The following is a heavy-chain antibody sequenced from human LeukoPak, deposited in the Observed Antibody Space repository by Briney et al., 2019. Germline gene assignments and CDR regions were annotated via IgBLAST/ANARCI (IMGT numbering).Heavy chain of an antibody. V-gene: IGHV4-59*08. CDR1: GGSISSYY. CDR2: IYYSGNT. CDR3: ARRMSVAPYGMDV. Sequence: PSETQSLTCTVSGGSISSYYWSWIRQPPGKGLEWIGYIYYSGNTNYNPSLNSRVTISVDTSKNQFSLKLSSVTAADTAVYYCARRMSVAPYGMDVWGQGTTVTVSS. J-gene: IGHJ6*02. D-gene: IGHD4-23*01.